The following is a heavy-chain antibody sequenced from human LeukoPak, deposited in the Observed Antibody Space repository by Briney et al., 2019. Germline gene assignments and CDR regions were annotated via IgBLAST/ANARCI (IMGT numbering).Heavy chain of an antibody. J-gene: IGHJ4*02. CDR3: AKYLLPTTPHFDY. CDR1: GFTFSSYA. D-gene: IGHD1-26*01. Sequence: GRSLRLSCAASGFTFSSYAMTWVRQAPGKGLEWVSSLTASGSATYYADSVKGRFTISRDNSKNTVYLQMNSLRAEDTALYYCAKYLLPTTPHFDYWGPGTLVTVSS. V-gene: IGHV3-23*01. CDR2: LTASGSAT.